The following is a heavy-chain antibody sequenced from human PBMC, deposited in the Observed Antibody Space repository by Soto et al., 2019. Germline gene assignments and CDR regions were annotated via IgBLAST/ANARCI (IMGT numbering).Heavy chain of an antibody. J-gene: IGHJ4*02. Sequence: PSAPLDLTFAVSGVSLTSGNWWTWVRKSPQRGLEYIGEIFHDGTANYYPSFERRVAMSVDTSRNQFSLKLTSVTAADTAVYFCARLVYDTRLNYMYFDFWGPGTLVTVSS. CDR3: ARLVYDTRLNYMYFDF. CDR1: GVSLTSGNW. D-gene: IGHD3-10*01. V-gene: IGHV4-4*02. CDR2: IFHDGTA.